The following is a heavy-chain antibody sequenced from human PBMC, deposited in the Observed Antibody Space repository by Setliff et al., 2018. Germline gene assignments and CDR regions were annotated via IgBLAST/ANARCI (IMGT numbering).Heavy chain of an antibody. CDR1: GYTLTELS. CDR3: ATQITMVRGVTDSHFDY. D-gene: IGHD3-10*01. J-gene: IGHJ4*02. V-gene: IGHV1-24*01. Sequence: GASVKVSCKVSGYTLTELSMHWVRQAPGKGLEWMGGFEPEDGETIYAQKFQGRVTMTEDTSTDTAYMELSSLRSEDTAVYYGATQITMVRGVTDSHFDYWGQGTLVTVSS. CDR2: FEPEDGET.